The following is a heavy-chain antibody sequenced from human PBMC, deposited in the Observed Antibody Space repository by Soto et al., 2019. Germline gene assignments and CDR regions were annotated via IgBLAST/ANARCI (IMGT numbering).Heavy chain of an antibody. J-gene: IGHJ4*02. V-gene: IGHV3-23*01. CDR3: AKERATIFGVVIPYFDY. CDR1: GFPYSSYA. D-gene: IGHD3-3*01. Sequence: GGSLRLYCAASGFPYSSYAMSWVRHAPGKGLAWVSAISGSGGTTFYADYVKGGFTISRDNYKNTLYLQMKSLRGEDTAVYYCAKERATIFGVVIPYFDYWGQGTLVTVSS. CDR2: ISGSGGTT.